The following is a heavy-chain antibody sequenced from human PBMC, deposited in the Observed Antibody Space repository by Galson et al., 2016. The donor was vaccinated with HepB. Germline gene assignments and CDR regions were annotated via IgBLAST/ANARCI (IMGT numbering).Heavy chain of an antibody. V-gene: IGHV1-69*06. CDR1: GGTFNSYG. Sequence: SVKVSCKASGGTFNSYGISWVRQAPGQGLEWMGGIIPNLGTAKYAQKFQGRVTITADTSTSTVYMELSSLRSEDTAVFCCARSEEPVKGYCSSSSCYFFDFWGQGTLVTVSS. CDR2: IIPNLGTA. CDR3: ARSEEPVKGYCSSSSCYFFDF. J-gene: IGHJ4*02. D-gene: IGHD2-2*01.